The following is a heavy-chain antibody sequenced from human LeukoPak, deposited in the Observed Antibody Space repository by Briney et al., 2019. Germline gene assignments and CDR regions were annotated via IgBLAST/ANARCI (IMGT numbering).Heavy chain of an antibody. CDR3: ARASSGWYGY. Sequence: PGGSLRLSWVVSGFTFSSYAMHWVRQAPGKGLEYVSAISSNGGSTYYANSVKGRFTISRDNSKNTLYLQMGSLRVEDMAVYYCARASSGWYGYWGQGTLVTVSS. CDR1: GFTFSSYA. CDR2: ISSNGGST. V-gene: IGHV3-64*01. D-gene: IGHD6-19*01. J-gene: IGHJ4*02.